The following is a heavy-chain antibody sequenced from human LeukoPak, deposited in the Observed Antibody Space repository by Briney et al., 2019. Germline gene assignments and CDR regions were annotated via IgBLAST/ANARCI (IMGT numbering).Heavy chain of an antibody. V-gene: IGHV4-4*07. D-gene: IGHD4-17*01. J-gene: IGHJ2*01. CDR3: ARDRYGDQYWYFDL. Sequence: SETLSLTCTVSGGSISSYYWSWIRQPAGKGLEWIGRIYTSGSTNYNPSLKSRVTMSVGTSKNQFSLKLSSVSAADTAVYYCARDRYGDQYWYFDLWGRGTLVTVSS. CDR2: IYTSGST. CDR1: GGSISSYY.